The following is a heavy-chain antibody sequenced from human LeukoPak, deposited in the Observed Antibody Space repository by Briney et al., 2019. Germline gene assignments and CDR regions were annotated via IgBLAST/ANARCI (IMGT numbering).Heavy chain of an antibody. V-gene: IGHV4-4*02. J-gene: IGHJ6*03. Sequence: SGTLSLTCAVSGGSITSGNWWTWVRQSPGKGLEWIGEIHHGGTTNYNPSLKSRVTISVDKSKNQFSLKLNSVTAADTAVYYCANKDYYYMDVWGKGTTVTVSS. CDR3: ANKDYYYMDV. CDR2: IHHGGTT. CDR1: GGSITSGNW.